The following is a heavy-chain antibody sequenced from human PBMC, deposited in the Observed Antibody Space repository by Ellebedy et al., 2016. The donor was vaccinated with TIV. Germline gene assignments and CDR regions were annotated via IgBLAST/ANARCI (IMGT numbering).Heavy chain of an antibody. V-gene: IGHV3-21*06. CDR1: GFNFGRKW. CDR2: IRSTGSDK. J-gene: IGHJ4*02. Sequence: GESLKISCAASGFNFGRKWMHWVRQVPGKGLEWVSSIRSTGSDKYYAESVKGRFTISRNNAQDTLFLQMNSLRAEDTAGYFCSRGWSNPDSWGQGTLVIVSS. D-gene: IGHD2-15*01. CDR3: SRGWSNPDS.